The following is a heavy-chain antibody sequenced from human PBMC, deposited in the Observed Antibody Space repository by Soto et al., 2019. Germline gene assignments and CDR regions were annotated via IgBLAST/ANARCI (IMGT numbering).Heavy chain of an antibody. Sequence: QVQLVQSEAEVKKPGASVKVSCKASGFTFASNDINWVRQAPGQGLQWMGWMNANVDATDSPQEFKGRVSMTWNASISTAYLELHNLKSDDTAVYYCAREVVVGGSLWLDPWGQGSLVTVSS. V-gene: IGHV1-8*01. J-gene: IGHJ5*02. D-gene: IGHD2-15*01. CDR3: AREVVVGGSLWLDP. CDR1: GFTFASND. CDR2: MNANVDAT.